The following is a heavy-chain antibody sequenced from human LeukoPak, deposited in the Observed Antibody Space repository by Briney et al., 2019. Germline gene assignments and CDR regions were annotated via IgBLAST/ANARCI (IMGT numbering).Heavy chain of an antibody. J-gene: IGHJ4*02. Sequence: SETLSLTCTVSGGSISSSSSYWGWIRQPPGKGLEWIGSIYYSGSTYYNPSLKSRVTISVDTSKNQFSLKLSSVTAADTAVYYCAGWGGIAAADPLNDYWGQGTLVTVSS. V-gene: IGHV4-39*01. CDR3: AGWGGIAAADPLNDY. CDR2: IYYSGST. CDR1: GGSISSSSSY. D-gene: IGHD6-13*01.